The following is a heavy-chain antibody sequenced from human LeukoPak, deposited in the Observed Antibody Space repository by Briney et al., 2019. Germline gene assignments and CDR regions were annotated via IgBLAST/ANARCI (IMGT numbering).Heavy chain of an antibody. CDR2: IYWDDDK. CDR1: GLSRSPGGGG. D-gene: IGHD1-26*01. J-gene: IGHJ4*02. Sequence: SGPTLGIPTQTSTLTCTFLGLSRSPGGGGGGWIGWPPGKPLECLALIYWDDDKHYSPSLKSRLTITKDTSKNQVVLTMTNMDPVDTATYYCAHRRSGTTYDYWGQGTLVTVSS. V-gene: IGHV2-5*02. CDR3: AHRRSGTTYDY.